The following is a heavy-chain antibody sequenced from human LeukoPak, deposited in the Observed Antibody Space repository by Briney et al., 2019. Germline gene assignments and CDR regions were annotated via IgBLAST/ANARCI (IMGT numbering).Heavy chain of an antibody. CDR2: ISGSGGST. Sequence: ETLSLTCAIYSESFSGYFWSWVRQAPGKGLEWVSAISGSGGSTYYADSVKGRFTISRDNSKNTLYLQMNSLRAEDTAVYYCAKEGRVHDAFDIWGQGTMVTVSS. J-gene: IGHJ3*02. CDR1: SESFSGYF. V-gene: IGHV3-23*01. CDR3: AKEGRVHDAFDI.